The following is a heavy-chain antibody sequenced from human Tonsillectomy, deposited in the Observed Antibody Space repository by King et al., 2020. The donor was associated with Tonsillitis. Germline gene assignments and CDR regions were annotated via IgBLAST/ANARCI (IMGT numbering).Heavy chain of an antibody. CDR1: GFSFSNFA. CDR2: ISYDGTNK. Sequence: QLVQSGGGVVQPGRSLRLSCAASGFSFSNFALHWVRQAPGKGLEWVAVISYDGTNKYYADSVKGRFTISRDNSKDTLFLQMNSLRGEDTAVSYCAKEEIAYGDKDYYGLDVWGQGTTVTVSS. D-gene: IGHD4-23*01. CDR3: AKEEIAYGDKDYYGLDV. V-gene: IGHV3-30-3*01. J-gene: IGHJ6*02.